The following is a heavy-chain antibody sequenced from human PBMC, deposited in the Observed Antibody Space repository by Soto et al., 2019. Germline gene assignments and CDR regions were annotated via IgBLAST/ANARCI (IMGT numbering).Heavy chain of an antibody. D-gene: IGHD3-22*01. CDR2: IYYSGST. CDR1: GGSISSYY. CDR3: ARGGLGLYYYDSSGYPYYYYGMDV. Sequence: SETLSLTCTVYGGSISSYYWSWIRQPPGKXLEWIGYIYYSGSTNYNPSLKSRVTISVDTSKNQFSLKLSSVTAADTAVYYCARGGLGLYYYDSSGYPYYYYGMDVWGQGTTVTVSS. J-gene: IGHJ6*02. V-gene: IGHV4-59*01.